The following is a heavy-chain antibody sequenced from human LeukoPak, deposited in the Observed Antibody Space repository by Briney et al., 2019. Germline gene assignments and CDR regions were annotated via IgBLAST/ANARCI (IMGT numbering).Heavy chain of an antibody. J-gene: IGHJ4*02. CDR1: GFTFSRYE. D-gene: IGHD5-12*01. CDR3: AKEGRRGYNGYDPRGTFDY. V-gene: IGHV3-48*03. Sequence: GGSLRLSCAASGFTFSRYEMNWVRQAPGKGLEWISYISGSGDTIYYADSVKGRFTISRDNAKNSLYLQMNSLRAEDTAVYYCAKEGRRGYNGYDPRGTFDYWGQGTQVTVSS. CDR2: ISGSGDTI.